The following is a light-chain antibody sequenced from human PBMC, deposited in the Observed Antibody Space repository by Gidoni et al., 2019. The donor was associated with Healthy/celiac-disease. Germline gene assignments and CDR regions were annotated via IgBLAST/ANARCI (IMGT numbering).Light chain of an antibody. J-gene: IGKJ4*01. CDR2: DAS. CDR3: QQYDNLPLT. V-gene: IGKV1-33*01. CDR1: QVISNY. Sequence: DIQMTQSPSSLSASVGDRVTITCQASQVISNYLNWYQQKPGKAPKLLIYDASNWETGVPSRFSGSGSGTDFTFTISSLQPEDIATYYCQQYDNLPLTFGGGTKVEIK.